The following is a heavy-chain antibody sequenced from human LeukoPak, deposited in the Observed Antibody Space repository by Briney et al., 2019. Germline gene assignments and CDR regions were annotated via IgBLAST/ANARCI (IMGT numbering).Heavy chain of an antibody. CDR3: AKDRRVRYFDWSYDY. J-gene: IGHJ4*02. D-gene: IGHD3-9*01. V-gene: IGHV3-9*01. CDR1: GFTFDDYA. Sequence: GGSLRLSYAASGFTFDDYAMHWVRQAPGKGLEWVSGISWNSGSIGYADSVKGRFTISRDNAKNSLYQQMNSLRAEDTALYYCAKDRRVRYFDWSYDYWGQGTLVTVSS. CDR2: ISWNSGSI.